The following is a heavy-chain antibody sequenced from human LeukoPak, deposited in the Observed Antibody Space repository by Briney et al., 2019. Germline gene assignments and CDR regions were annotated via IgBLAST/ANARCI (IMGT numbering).Heavy chain of an antibody. V-gene: IGHV4-39*07. CDR1: GGSISSDY. D-gene: IGHD2-8*02. Sequence: SETLSLTCTISGGSISSDYWGWIRQPPGKGLEWIGNIYFGGNTYYNPSLDSRVTISIDSSKKHFSLKLSSVTAADTAVYYCARTDMYCPYDTFDIWGQGTMVTVSS. CDR2: IYFGGNT. J-gene: IGHJ3*02. CDR3: ARTDMYCPYDTFDI.